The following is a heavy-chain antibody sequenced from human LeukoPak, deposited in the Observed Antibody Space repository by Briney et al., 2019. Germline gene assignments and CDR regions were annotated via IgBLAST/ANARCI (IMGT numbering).Heavy chain of an antibody. D-gene: IGHD3-10*01. V-gene: IGHV4-34*01. CDR1: GGSFSGYY. J-gene: IGHJ4*02. CDR3: ARLCGRYYYGSGSQSPSDY. Sequence: SETLSLTCAVYGGSFSGYYWSWIRQPPGKGLEWIGEINHSGSTNYNPSLKSRVTISVDTSKNQFSLKLSSVAAADTAVYYCARLCGRYYYGSGSQSPSDYWGQGTLVTVSS. CDR2: INHSGST.